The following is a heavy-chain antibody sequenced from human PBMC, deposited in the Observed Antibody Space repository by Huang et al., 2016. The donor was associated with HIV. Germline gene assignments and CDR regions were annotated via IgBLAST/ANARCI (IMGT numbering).Heavy chain of an antibody. Sequence: EVQLLESGGGLVQPGGSLRLSCAASIFTFSTSAMSWVRQAPGKGREWVSGSSCSGSSTYYADSVKGRFTISRDNSRNTLYLQMKSLRVEDTAIYYCAKGSERSLTGPKYQYYFDYWGQGTLVTVSS. V-gene: IGHV3-23*01. J-gene: IGHJ4*02. CDR2: SSCSGSST. CDR3: AKGSERSLTGPKYQYYFDY. D-gene: IGHD3-3*01. CDR1: IFTFSTSA.